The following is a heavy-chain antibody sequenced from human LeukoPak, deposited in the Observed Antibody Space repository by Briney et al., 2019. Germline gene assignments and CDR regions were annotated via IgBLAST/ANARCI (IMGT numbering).Heavy chain of an antibody. CDR3: ATSSSGYYYVGY. CDR1: GGSISSGGYY. CDR2: IYYSGST. Sequence: PSQTLSLTCTVSGGSISSGGYYWSWIRQHPGKGLEWIGYIYYSGSTYYNPSLKSRVTISVDTSKNQFSLKLSSVTAADTAVYYCATSSSGYYYVGYWGQETLVTVSS. D-gene: IGHD3-22*01. J-gene: IGHJ4*02. V-gene: IGHV4-31*03.